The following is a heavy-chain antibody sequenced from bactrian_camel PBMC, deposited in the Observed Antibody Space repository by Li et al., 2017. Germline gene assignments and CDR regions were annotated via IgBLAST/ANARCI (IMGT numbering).Heavy chain of an antibody. CDR1: GSRYSTYC. CDR3: AADSVS. J-gene: IGHJ4*01. Sequence: HVQLVESGGGSVQAGESLRLSCVVSGSRYSTYCMGWFRQAPGKEREGVATIDVVGVRDYADSVKGRFTVSKDASEVKMYLQTNSLKPEDTGVYYCAADSVSGARGPRSPSP. CDR2: IDVVGVR. V-gene: IGHV3S53*01.